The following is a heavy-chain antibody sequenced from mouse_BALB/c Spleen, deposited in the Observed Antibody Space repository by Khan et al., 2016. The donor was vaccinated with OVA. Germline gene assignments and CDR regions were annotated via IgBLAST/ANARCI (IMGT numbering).Heavy chain of an antibody. D-gene: IGHD1-2*01. V-gene: IGHV1S29*02. CDR1: GYTFTDYN. Sequence: VQLQQSGPELVKPGASVKISCKASGYTFTDYNMDWVKQSHGESLEWIGYIFPNNGGTGYNQKFKTKATLTVDNSSSPAYMELRSLTSEDSAVYYCARSGYGSFADWGQGTLVTVSA. J-gene: IGHJ3*01. CDR2: IFPNNGGT. CDR3: ARSGYGSFAD.